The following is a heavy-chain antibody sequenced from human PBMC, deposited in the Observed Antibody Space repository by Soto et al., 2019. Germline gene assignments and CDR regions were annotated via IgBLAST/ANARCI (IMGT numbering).Heavy chain of an antibody. V-gene: IGHV4-30-4*01. CDR2: FFHSGST. Sequence: QVQLQESGPGLVRPSQTLFLTCAVSGVSISSDDHYWSWIRQPPGKGLEWIGYFFHSGSTDSNPSLRSRLLISGDTSKNLVSLALSSVTAADTPVYYCAREVMVICSGGSRPSGFAPWGQGTLVIVSS. J-gene: IGHJ5*02. D-gene: IGHD1-26*01. CDR1: GVSISSDDHY. CDR3: AREVMVICSGGSRPSGFAP.